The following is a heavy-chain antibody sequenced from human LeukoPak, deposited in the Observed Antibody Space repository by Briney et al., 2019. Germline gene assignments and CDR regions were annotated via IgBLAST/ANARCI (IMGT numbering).Heavy chain of an antibody. D-gene: IGHD3-10*01. Sequence: GGSLRLSCAASGFTFSSYAVSWVRQAPGKGLEWVSAISGSGGSTYYTDSVKGRFTISRDNSKNTLYLQMNSLRAEDTAIYYCAKDRYVSLIRGVIDYWGQGTLVAVSS. CDR2: ISGSGGST. V-gene: IGHV3-23*01. J-gene: IGHJ4*02. CDR1: GFTFSSYA. CDR3: AKDRYVSLIRGVIDY.